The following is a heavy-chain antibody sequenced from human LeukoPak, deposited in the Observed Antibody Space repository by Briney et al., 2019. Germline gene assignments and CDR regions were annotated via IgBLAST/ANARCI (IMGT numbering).Heavy chain of an antibody. CDR1: GGSISSYY. J-gene: IGHJ4*02. Sequence: SETLSLTCTVSGGSISSYYWSWIRQPAGKGLEWIGRIYTSGSTNYNPSLKSRVAMSVDTSKNQFSLKLSSVTAADTAVYYCVRDYNDSSGYYPDGLGYWGQGTLVTVYS. CDR2: IYTSGST. D-gene: IGHD3-22*01. CDR3: VRDYNDSSGYYPDGLGY. V-gene: IGHV4-4*07.